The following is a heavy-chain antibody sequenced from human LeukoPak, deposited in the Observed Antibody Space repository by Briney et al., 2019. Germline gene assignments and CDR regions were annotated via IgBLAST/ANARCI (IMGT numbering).Heavy chain of an antibody. V-gene: IGHV5-51*01. CDR3: ARHGNGQLAPFDY. D-gene: IGHD6-6*01. Sequence: GESLQIPCKGSGYSFTSFWIGWVRQVPGKGLEWLGIIYPGDSDTTYSPSFQGQVTISADKSISTAYLQWSSLKASDTAMYYCARHGNGQLAPFDYWGQGTLVTVSS. CDR2: IYPGDSDT. CDR1: GYSFTSFW. J-gene: IGHJ4*02.